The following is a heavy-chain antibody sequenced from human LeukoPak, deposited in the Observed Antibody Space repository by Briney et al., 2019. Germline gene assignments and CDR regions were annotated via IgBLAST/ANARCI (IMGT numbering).Heavy chain of an antibody. D-gene: IGHD6-6*01. CDR2: IYHSGST. V-gene: IGHV4-4*02. Sequence: KPSGTLSLTCAVSGGSISSSNWWSWVRQPPGKGLEWIGEIYHSGSTNYNPSLKSRVTISVDKSKNQFSLKLSSLTAADTAVYHCARAPVAARLGWYFDLWGRGTLVTVSS. CDR1: GGSISSSNW. J-gene: IGHJ2*01. CDR3: ARAPVAARLGWYFDL.